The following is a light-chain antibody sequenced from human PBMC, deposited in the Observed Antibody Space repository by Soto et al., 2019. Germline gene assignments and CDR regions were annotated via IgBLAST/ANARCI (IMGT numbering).Light chain of an antibody. J-gene: IGLJ3*02. CDR3: TSYTSTSPWV. Sequence: QSVLTQPASVSGSPGQSITISCSGTSSDVSNYKYVSWYQHHPGKAPKLMIYEVSNRPSGVSNRFSGSKSGNTAALTISGLQAEDEADYYCTSYTSTSPWVFGGGTKLTVL. CDR1: SSDVSNYKY. V-gene: IGLV2-14*01. CDR2: EVS.